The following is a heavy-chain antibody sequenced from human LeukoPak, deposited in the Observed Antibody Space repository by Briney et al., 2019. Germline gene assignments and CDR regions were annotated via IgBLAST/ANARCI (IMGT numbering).Heavy chain of an antibody. CDR3: AKEVATYDFWSGPNAFDI. J-gene: IGHJ3*02. Sequence: GGSLRLSCAASGFTFTTYAMSWVRQASGKGLAWVSAISGSGGNTYYADSVKGRFTISRDNSKNTLYLQMNSLRDEDTAIYYCAKEVATYDFWSGPNAFDIWGQGTMVTFSS. CDR2: ISGSGGNT. CDR1: GFTFTTYA. D-gene: IGHD3-3*01. V-gene: IGHV3-23*01.